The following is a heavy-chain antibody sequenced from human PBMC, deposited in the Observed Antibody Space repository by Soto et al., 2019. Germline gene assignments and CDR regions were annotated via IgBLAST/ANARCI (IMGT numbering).Heavy chain of an antibody. V-gene: IGHV1-2*02. CDR3: ARVIRGAYYNSPLDT. CDR2: INPYSGGA. CDR1: GYTFTGYF. D-gene: IGHD3-10*01. Sequence: ASVKVSCKASGYTFTGYFMHWVRQAPGQGLEWMGWINPYSGGADYAQSFQGRVTMTRETSISTVYMELSRLRFDDTAVYYCARVIRGAYYNSPLDTWGQGTVVTVSS. J-gene: IGHJ5*02.